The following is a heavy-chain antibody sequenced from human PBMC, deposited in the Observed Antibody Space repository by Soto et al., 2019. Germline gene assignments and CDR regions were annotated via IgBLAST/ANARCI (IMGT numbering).Heavy chain of an antibody. CDR3: TTDGPINRN. J-gene: IGHJ4*02. CDR1: GFTFSNSW. V-gene: IGHV3-15*01. Sequence: GGSMRLSCAASGFTFSNSWMSWVRQAPGKGLEWVGRIKSKTDGGTTDYGAPVKGRFTISRDDSKNMVFLQMNSLKIEDTAVYYCTTDGPINRNWGQGTLVTVSS. CDR2: IKSKTDGGTT.